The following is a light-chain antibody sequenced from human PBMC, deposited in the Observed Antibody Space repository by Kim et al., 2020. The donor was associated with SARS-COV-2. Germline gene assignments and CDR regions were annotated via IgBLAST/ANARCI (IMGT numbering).Light chain of an antibody. CDR3: LLHYEDPLHWI. CDR1: TEAVTSGYS. CDR2: STN. Sequence: QAVVTQEPSLTVSPGGTLTLTCASSTEAVTSGYSPNWFQQKPGQAPRALIYSTNNRHSWTPSRFSGSLLGGKAALTLSDVQPEDEAEYYCLLHYEDPLHWIFGGGTQLTVL. V-gene: IGLV7-43*01. J-gene: IGLJ2*01.